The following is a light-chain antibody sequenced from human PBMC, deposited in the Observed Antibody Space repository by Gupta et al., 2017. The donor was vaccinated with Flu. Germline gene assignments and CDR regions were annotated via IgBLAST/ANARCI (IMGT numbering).Light chain of an antibody. CDR1: QSISSY. Sequence: DIQMTQSPSSMSASVGDRVTITCRASQSISSYLNWYQQKPGKAAKLLIYAASSLQSGVPSRFSGSGYGTDFTLTISSLQPEDFATYYCQQSDSTPRTFGQGTKVEIK. CDR3: QQSDSTPRT. V-gene: IGKV1-39*01. J-gene: IGKJ1*01. CDR2: AAS.